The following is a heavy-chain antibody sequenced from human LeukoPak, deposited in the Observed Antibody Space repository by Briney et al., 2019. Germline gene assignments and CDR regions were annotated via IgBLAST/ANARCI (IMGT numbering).Heavy chain of an antibody. Sequence: GGSLRLSCAASGFTFGSYAMTWVRQAPGKGLDWVSAIVGSGYSTYYAASVKGRFTISRDNSKNTVYLQMDSLSAEDTAAYFCVRGRHYFDYWGQGALVTVSS. CDR2: IVGSGYST. V-gene: IGHV3-23*01. J-gene: IGHJ4*02. D-gene: IGHD5-24*01. CDR3: VRGRHYFDY. CDR1: GFTFGSYA.